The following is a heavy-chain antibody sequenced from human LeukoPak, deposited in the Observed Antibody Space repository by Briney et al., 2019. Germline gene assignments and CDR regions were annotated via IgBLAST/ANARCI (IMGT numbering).Heavy chain of an antibody. Sequence: GGSLRLSCAASGFTFSSYAMHWVRQAPGKGLEWVAVISYDGSNKYYADSVKGRFTISRDNSKNTLYLQMNSLRAEDTAVYYCARDRIVVVPAAPDYWGQGTLVTVSS. CDR3: ARDRIVVVPAAPDY. D-gene: IGHD2-2*01. CDR2: ISYDGSNK. V-gene: IGHV3-30-3*01. J-gene: IGHJ4*02. CDR1: GFTFSSYA.